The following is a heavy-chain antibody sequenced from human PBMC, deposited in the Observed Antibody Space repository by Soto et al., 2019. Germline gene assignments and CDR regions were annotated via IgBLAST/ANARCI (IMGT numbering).Heavy chain of an antibody. CDR2: IVPTVDTS. J-gene: IGHJ5*02. CDR3: ARDSGSP. D-gene: IGHD3-10*01. CDR1: GATFSSYA. Sequence: SVKVSCKTSGATFSSYAITWVRQAPGQGLEWMGGIVPTVDTSTYAQKFQGRVTITTDTSTSTVYMELSSLRSDDTAVYYCARDSGSPWGPGTLVTVSS. V-gene: IGHV1-69*05.